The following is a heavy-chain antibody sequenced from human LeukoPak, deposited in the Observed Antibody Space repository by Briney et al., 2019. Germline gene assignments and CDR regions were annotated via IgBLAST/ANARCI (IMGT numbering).Heavy chain of an antibody. J-gene: IGHJ4*02. CDR3: ARNDDDFWSGYTLGFDY. D-gene: IGHD3-3*01. CDR1: GGSISSYY. V-gene: IGHV4-4*07. CDR2: IYTSGST. Sequence: SETLSLTCTVSGGSISSYYWSWIRQPAGKGLEWIGRIYTSGSTNYNPSLKSRVTISVDKSKNQFSLKLSSVTAADTAVYYCARNDDDFWSGYTLGFDYWGQGTLVTVSS.